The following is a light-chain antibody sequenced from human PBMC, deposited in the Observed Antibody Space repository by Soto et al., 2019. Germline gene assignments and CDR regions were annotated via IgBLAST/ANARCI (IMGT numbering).Light chain of an antibody. V-gene: IGKV1-5*01. CDR1: QSISSW. Sequence: DIQMTQSPSTLSASVGDRAPITCRASQSISSWLAWYQQKPGKAPKLLIYAASTLQSGVPSRFSGSGSGTEFTLTISSLQPEDFATYYCQQYDSYSITFGQGTRLEIK. J-gene: IGKJ5*01. CDR3: QQYDSYSIT. CDR2: AAS.